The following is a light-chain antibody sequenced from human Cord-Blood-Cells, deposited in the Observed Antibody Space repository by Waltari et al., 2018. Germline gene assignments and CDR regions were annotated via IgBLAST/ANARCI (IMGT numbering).Light chain of an antibody. V-gene: IGKV1-5*03. CDR2: KAA. CDR1: QSISSW. Sequence: DLQLTQSPSTLSASVGDRVTITCRASQSISSWLAWYQQKPGKAPKLLIYKAASLESGVPSRFSGSGSETEFTLTISSLQPDDFATYYCQQYNSYAHTFGQGTKLEIK. CDR3: QQYNSYAHT. J-gene: IGKJ2*01.